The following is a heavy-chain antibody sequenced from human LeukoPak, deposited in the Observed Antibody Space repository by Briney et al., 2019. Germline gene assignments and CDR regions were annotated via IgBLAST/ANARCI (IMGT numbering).Heavy chain of an antibody. J-gene: IGHJ4*02. CDR2: INTVSSYI. CDR1: GLTFSSYS. D-gene: IGHD3-22*01. Sequence: VGSLRLSCAASGLTFSSYSFNWVRQAPGKGLEWVSSINTVSSYIYYADSVRGRFTISRDNAENSLWLQMNSLRAEDSAVYYCARLRRNSDRSGFYYYYDNWGQGTLVTVSS. CDR3: ARLRRNSDRSGFYYYYDN. V-gene: IGHV3-21*01.